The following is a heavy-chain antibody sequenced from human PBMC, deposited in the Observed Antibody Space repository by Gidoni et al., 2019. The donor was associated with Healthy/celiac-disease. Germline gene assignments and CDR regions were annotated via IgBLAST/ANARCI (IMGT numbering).Heavy chain of an antibody. V-gene: IGHV3-15*01. CDR1: GFTFSNAW. CDR2: IKSKTDGGTT. Sequence: EVQLVESGGGLVKPGGSLRLACAASGFTFSNAWLSWVRQAPGKGLGWVGRIKSKTDGGTTDYAAPVKGRFTISRDDSKNTLYLQMNSLKTEDTAVYYCTTCIAAAGNLYYYYYYMDVWGKGTTVTVSS. CDR3: TTCIAAAGNLYYYYYYMDV. J-gene: IGHJ6*03. D-gene: IGHD6-13*01.